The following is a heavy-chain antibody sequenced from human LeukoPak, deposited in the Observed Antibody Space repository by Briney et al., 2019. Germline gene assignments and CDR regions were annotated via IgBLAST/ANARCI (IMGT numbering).Heavy chain of an antibody. Sequence: SETLSLTCAVYGGSVSGYYWSWIRQPPGKGLEWIGEINHSGSTNYNPSLKSRVTISVDTSKNQFSLKLSSVTAADTAVYYCARAEGDSSGYYSYHWFDPWGQGTLVTVSS. CDR3: ARAEGDSSGYYSYHWFDP. D-gene: IGHD3-22*01. CDR2: INHSGST. V-gene: IGHV4-34*09. CDR1: GGSVSGYY. J-gene: IGHJ5*02.